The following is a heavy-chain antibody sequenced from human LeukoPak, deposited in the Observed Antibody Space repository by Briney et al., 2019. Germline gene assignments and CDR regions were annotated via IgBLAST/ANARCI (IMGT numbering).Heavy chain of an antibody. D-gene: IGHD1-1*01. CDR2: IYYSGST. J-gene: IGHJ4*02. V-gene: IGHV4-31*03. CDR1: GGSISSGGYY. Sequence: PSETLSLTCTVSGGSISSGGYYWSWIRQHPGKGLEWIGYIYYSGSTYYNPSLKSRVTISVDTSKNQFSLKLSSVTAADTAVCYCARNWPGGYYFDYWGQGTLVTVSS. CDR3: ARNWPGGYYFDY.